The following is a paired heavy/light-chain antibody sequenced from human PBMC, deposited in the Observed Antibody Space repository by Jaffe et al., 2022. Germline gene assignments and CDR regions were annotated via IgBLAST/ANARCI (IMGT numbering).Light chain of an antibody. CDR3: SSYTASSTLGYV. Sequence: QSALTQPASVSGSPGQSITISCTGTSSDVGGYKYVSWYQQHPGKAPKLLIYEVGTRPSGISNRFSGSKSGNTASLTISGLQAEDEADYYCSSYTASSTLGYVFGTGTKVTVL. J-gene: IGLJ1*01. CDR1: SSDVGGYKY. V-gene: IGLV2-14*01. CDR2: EVG.
Heavy chain of an antibody. CDR3: ARHLVNAFDI. CDR1: GISLSTNAMR. D-gene: IGHD2-21*01. V-gene: IGHV2-70*04. CDR2: IDWNDDK. Sequence: QVTLKESGPALVKPTQTLTLTCTFSGISLSTNAMRASWVRQPPGKALEWLARIDWNDDKFYSSSLKTRLSVSKDTSKNQVVLTMTNMDPVDTATYYCARHLVNAFDIWGQGTMVTVSS. J-gene: IGHJ3*02.